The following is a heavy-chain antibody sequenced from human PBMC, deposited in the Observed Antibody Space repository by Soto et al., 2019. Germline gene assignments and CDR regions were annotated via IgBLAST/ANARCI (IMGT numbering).Heavy chain of an antibody. CDR2: IIPIFGTA. V-gene: IGHV1-69*01. D-gene: IGHD3-10*01. CDR1: GGTFNSYA. J-gene: IGHJ6*02. Sequence: QVQLVQSGAEVKKPGSSVKVSCKASGGTFNSYAISWVRQAPGQGLEWMGGIIPIFGTANYAQNFQGRVAITADESTSAAYMQLRSLRSEDTAVYYCALWGFRDGKKSENNYGMDVWGQGTTVTVSS. CDR3: ALWGFRDGKKSENNYGMDV.